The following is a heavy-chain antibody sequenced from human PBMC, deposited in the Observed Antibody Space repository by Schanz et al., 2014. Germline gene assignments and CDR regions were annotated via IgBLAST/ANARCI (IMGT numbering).Heavy chain of an antibody. J-gene: IGHJ4*02. V-gene: IGHV3-23*04. CDR1: GFTFSTYA. D-gene: IGHD3-10*01. Sequence: VQLVESGGGLVQPGGSLRLSCAVSGFTFSTYAMSWVRQAPGKGLEWVSALSGSGGSTYYADSVKGRFTISRDNSKNTLYLQMNSLRAEDTAVYYCARANYRRKINFDYWGRGTLVTVSS. CDR3: ARANYRRKINFDY. CDR2: LSGSGGST.